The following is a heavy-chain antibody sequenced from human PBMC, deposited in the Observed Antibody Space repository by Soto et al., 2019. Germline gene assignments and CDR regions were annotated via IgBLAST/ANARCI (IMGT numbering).Heavy chain of an antibody. D-gene: IGHD3-10*01. V-gene: IGHV3-33*01. J-gene: IGHJ4*02. CDR2: IWYDGSNT. Sequence: SLRLSCVASGFFLRDFGMHWVRQAPGKGLEWVSVIWYDGSNTYQGESVKGRFTMSRDISKNTLYLQMDSLRPEDTAVYYCAIGGVDTFGLAYWGQGTLVTVSS. CDR1: GFFLRDFG. CDR3: AIGGVDTFGLAY.